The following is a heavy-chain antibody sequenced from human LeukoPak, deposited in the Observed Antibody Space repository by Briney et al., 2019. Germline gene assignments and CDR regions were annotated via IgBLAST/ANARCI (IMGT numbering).Heavy chain of an antibody. CDR3: ARVGSKGGSFDP. V-gene: IGHV4-59*01. J-gene: IGHJ5*02. CDR1: GGSISSYY. Sequence: PSETLSLTCTVSGGSISSYYWSWTRQPPGKGLEWIGYIYYSGSTNYNPSLKSRVTISVDTSKNQFSLKLSSVTAADTAVYYCARVGSKGGSFDPWGQGTLVTVSS. D-gene: IGHD6-13*01. CDR2: IYYSGST.